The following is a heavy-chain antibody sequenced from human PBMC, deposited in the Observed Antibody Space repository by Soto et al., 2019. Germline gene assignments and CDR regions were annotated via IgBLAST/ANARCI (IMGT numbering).Heavy chain of an antibody. V-gene: IGHV1-8*01. J-gene: IGHJ6*02. D-gene: IGHD2-15*01. Sequence: GASVKVSCKASGYTFTSYDINWVRQATGQGLEWMGWMNPNSGNTGYAQKFQGRVTMTRNTSISTAYMELSSLRSEDTAVYYCARHRVVAATPHGMDVWGQGTTVTVSS. CDR2: MNPNSGNT. CDR1: GYTFTSYD. CDR3: ARHRVVAATPHGMDV.